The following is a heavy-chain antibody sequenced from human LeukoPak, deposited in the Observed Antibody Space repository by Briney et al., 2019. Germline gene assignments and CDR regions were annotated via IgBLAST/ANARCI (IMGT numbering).Heavy chain of an antibody. Sequence: SETLSLTCTVSGGSISSYYWSWIRQPPGKGLEWIGSIYYTGSTDYNPSLKSRVTISVDTSKNQFSLKLTSVTAADTAVYYCARVEYSYGYGFDYWGQGTLVTVSS. CDR1: GGSISSYY. CDR2: IYYTGST. D-gene: IGHD5-18*01. CDR3: ARVEYSYGYGFDY. V-gene: IGHV4-39*07. J-gene: IGHJ4*02.